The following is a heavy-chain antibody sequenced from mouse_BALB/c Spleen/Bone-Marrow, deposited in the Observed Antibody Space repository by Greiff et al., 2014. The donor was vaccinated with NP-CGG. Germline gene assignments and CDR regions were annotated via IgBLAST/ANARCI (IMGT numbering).Heavy chain of an antibody. J-gene: IGHJ4*01. V-gene: IGHV1-9*01. CDR3: ARWDTTAMDY. CDR1: GYTFSSYW. D-gene: IGHD1-1*01. Sequence: QVQLQQSGAELMKPGASVKISCKATGYTFSSYWIEWVKQRPGHGLGWIGEILPGRGSTNYNEKFKGKATFTSDTSSNTAYMQLSSLTSEDSAVYYCARWDTTAMDYWGQGTSVTVSS. CDR2: ILPGRGST.